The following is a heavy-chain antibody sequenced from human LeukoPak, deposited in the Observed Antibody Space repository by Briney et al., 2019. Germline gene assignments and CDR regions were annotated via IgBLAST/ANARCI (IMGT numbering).Heavy chain of an antibody. CDR3: ARSPGIQLWPDDY. V-gene: IGHV3-30*04. D-gene: IGHD5-18*01. Sequence: PGGSLRLSCAASGFTFNNYAMHWVRQAPGKGLEWVAVISYDRSNKYYADSVKGRFTISRDNSKNTLYLQMNSLRAEDTAVYYCARSPGIQLWPDDYWGQGTLVTVSS. J-gene: IGHJ4*02. CDR1: GFTFNNYA. CDR2: ISYDRSNK.